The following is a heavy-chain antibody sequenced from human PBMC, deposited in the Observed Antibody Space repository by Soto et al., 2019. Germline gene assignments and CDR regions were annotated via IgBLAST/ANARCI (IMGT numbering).Heavy chain of an antibody. CDR2: INPNSGGT. J-gene: IGHJ3*02. CDR1: GYTFTSYA. D-gene: IGHD3-22*01. V-gene: IGHV1-2*04. CDR3: AREPIGVNIDTGLRPYAFDI. Sequence: ASVKVSCKASGYTFTSYAMHWVRQAPGQRLEWMGWINPNSGGTNYAQKFQGWVTMTRDTSISTAYMELSRLRSDDTAVYYCAREPIGVNIDTGLRPYAFDIWGQGTMVNVS.